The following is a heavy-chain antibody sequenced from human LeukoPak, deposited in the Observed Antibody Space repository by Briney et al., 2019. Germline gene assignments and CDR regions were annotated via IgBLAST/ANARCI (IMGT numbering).Heavy chain of an antibody. J-gene: IGHJ2*01. CDR2: IYYSGST. V-gene: IGHV4-59*01. CDR3: AREGRYWYFDL. CDR1: GGSISSYY. Sequence: PSETLSLTCPVSGGSISSYYWSWIRQPPGKGLEWIGYIYYSGSTNYNPSLKSRVTISVDTSKNQFSLKLSSVTAADTAVYYCAREGRYWYFDLWGRGTLVTVSS.